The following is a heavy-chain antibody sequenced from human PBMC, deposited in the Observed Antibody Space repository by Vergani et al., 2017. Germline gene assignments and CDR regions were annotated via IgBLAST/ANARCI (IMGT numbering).Heavy chain of an antibody. CDR1: GGTFSSYT. Sequence: QVQLVQSGAEVKKPGSSVKVSCKASGGTFSSYTISWVRQAPGQGLEWMGRIIPILGIANYAQKFQGRVTITADKSTSTAYMELSSLRSEDTAVYYCARGGYDFGSGSHQPPYYYYYYGMDVWGQGTTVTVSS. CDR3: ARGGYDFGSGSHQPPYYYYYYGMDV. D-gene: IGHD3-3*01. V-gene: IGHV1-69*02. CDR2: IIPILGIA. J-gene: IGHJ6*02.